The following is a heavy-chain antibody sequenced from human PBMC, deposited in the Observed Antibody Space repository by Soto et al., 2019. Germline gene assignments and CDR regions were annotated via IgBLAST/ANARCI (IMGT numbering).Heavy chain of an antibody. CDR1: GGIFTRYD. Sequence: QVQLVQSGAEVKTPGSSVKVSCKASGGIFTRYDIRWVRQGPGQGLEWMGAIIPIFGTANYAQKFQGRVTITADATTSTAYMELSSLRSEDTAMYYCAINEGRDVSTFDYWGQGTLVTVSS. CDR3: AINEGRDVSTFDY. D-gene: IGHD3-10*02. V-gene: IGHV1-69*01. J-gene: IGHJ4*02. CDR2: IIPIFGTA.